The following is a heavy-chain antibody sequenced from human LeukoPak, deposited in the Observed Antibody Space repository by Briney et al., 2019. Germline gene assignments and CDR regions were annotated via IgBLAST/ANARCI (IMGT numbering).Heavy chain of an antibody. J-gene: IGHJ4*02. CDR2: FCYSGRANSSP. CDR1: GGSISGYC. D-gene: IGHD6-13*01. Sequence: PSETLSLTCTVSGGSISGYCWSWIRQYPGSRLEWIGYFCYSGRANSSPNYNPSLKSRVTMSVDTSKNHFSLNLSSVIAADTAMYYCARGYSSNWYLDTWGQGTLVTVSS. V-gene: IGHV4-59*01. CDR3: ARGYSSNWYLDT.